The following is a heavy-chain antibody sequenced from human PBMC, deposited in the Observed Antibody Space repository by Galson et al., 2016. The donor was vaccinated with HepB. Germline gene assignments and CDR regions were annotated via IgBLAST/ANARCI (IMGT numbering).Heavy chain of an antibody. CDR1: GFTFNTYA. Sequence: SLRLSCAASGFTFNTYAMSWVRQAPGKGLEWVSSITNIGGSTYYADSVKGRFTISRDNSKNTLYLQMSSLRAEDTALYYCAKVDCGGDCKRFDYWGRGTEVTVSS. J-gene: IGHJ4*03. D-gene: IGHD2-21*02. V-gene: IGHV3-23*01. CDR3: AKVDCGGDCKRFDY. CDR2: ITNIGGST.